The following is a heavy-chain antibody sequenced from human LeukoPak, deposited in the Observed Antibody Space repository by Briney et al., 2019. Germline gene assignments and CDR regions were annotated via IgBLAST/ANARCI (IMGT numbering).Heavy chain of an antibody. D-gene: IGHD3-16*01. CDR2: IIPIFGIA. V-gene: IGHV1-69*04. Sequence: VASVKVSCKASGGTFSSYAISWVRQAPGQGLEWMGRIIPIFGIANYAQKFQGRVTITADKSTSTAYMELSSLRSEDTAVYYCASQTPTGWYDYVWGSYYFDYWGQGTLVTVSS. CDR3: ASQTPTGWYDYVWGSYYFDY. CDR1: GGTFSSYA. J-gene: IGHJ4*02.